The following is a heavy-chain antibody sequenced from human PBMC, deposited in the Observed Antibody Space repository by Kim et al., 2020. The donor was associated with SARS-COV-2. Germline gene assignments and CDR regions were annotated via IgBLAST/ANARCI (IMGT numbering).Heavy chain of an antibody. Sequence: LKSRVTISVDTSTNQFSLELSTVTAADTAVYYCARQEIGYSSSWSWFDPWGQGTLVTVSS. J-gene: IGHJ5*02. D-gene: IGHD6-13*01. CDR3: ARQEIGYSSSWSWFDP. V-gene: IGHV4-59*08.